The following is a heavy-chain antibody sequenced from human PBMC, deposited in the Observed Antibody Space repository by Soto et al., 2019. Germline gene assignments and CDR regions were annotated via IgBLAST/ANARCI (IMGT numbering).Heavy chain of an antibody. CDR3: ARIQGRSGWYAPWGKPQPDYYYGMDV. CDR1: GGTFSSYA. J-gene: IGHJ6*02. V-gene: IGHV1-69*01. CDR2: IIPIFGTA. D-gene: IGHD6-19*01. Sequence: QVQLVQSGAEVKKPGSSVKVSCKASGGTFSSYAISWVRQAPGQGLEWMGGIIPIFGTANYAQKFQGRVTITADESTRTAYMELSSLRSEDTAVYYCARIQGRSGWYAPWGKPQPDYYYGMDVWGQGTTVTVSS.